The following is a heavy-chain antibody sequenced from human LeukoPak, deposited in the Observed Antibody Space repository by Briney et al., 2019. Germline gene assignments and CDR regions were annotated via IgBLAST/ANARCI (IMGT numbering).Heavy chain of an antibody. D-gene: IGHD4/OR15-4a*01. CDR2: IYSGGST. Sequence: GGSLRLSCAASGFTVSSNYMSWVRQAPGKGLEWVSVIYSGGSTYYADSVKGRFTISRDNSKNTLYLQMNSLRAEDTAVYYCARGLGGCMVETYYYGMDVWGQGTTVTVSS. CDR1: GFTVSSNY. CDR3: ARGLGGCMVETYYYGMDV. J-gene: IGHJ6*02. V-gene: IGHV3-66*01.